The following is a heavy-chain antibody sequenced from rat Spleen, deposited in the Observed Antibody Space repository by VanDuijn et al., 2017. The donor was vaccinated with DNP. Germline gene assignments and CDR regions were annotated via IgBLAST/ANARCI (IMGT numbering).Heavy chain of an antibody. D-gene: IGHD1-4*01. CDR2: ISTSGSRT. Sequence: EVQLVESGGGLVQPGRSLKLSCAASGFTFSDYNMAWVRQAPKKGLEWVATISTSGSRTYYPDSVKGRFTISRDNAKSSLYLQMDSLRSEDTATYYCARHSDPGISAMDAWGQGTSVTVSS. CDR3: ARHSDPGISAMDA. CDR1: GFTFSDYN. J-gene: IGHJ4*01. V-gene: IGHV5S10*01.